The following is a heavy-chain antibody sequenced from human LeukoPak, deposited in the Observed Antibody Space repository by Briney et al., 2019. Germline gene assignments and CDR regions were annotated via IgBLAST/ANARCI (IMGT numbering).Heavy chain of an antibody. V-gene: IGHV5-51*01. CDR2: IHPGDSDT. Sequence: GESLKISCKGSGYSFTSYWIGWVRQMPGKGLEWMGIIHPGDSDTRYSPSFQGQVTISADKSISTAYLQWSSLKASDTAMYYCARHGIAAAGTYYYYMDVWGKGTTVTVSS. CDR3: ARHGIAAAGTYYYYMDV. CDR1: GYSFTSYW. J-gene: IGHJ6*03. D-gene: IGHD6-13*01.